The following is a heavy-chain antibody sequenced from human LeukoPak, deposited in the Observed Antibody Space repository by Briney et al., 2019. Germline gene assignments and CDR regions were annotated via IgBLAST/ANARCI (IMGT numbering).Heavy chain of an antibody. Sequence: SETLSLTCNVFGGSISSSNYYWAWIRQPPGKGLEWIGSIYYSGSTYIHPSLESRVTISADTPKNQFSLKLSSVTAADTAVYYCARRIIVATIDYWGQGILVTVSS. CDR1: GGSISSSNYY. J-gene: IGHJ4*02. V-gene: IGHV4-39*01. D-gene: IGHD5-12*01. CDR3: ARRIIVATIDY. CDR2: IYYSGST.